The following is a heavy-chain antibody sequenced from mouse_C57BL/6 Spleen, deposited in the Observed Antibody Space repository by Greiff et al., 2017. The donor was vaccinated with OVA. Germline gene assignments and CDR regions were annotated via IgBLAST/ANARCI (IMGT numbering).Heavy chain of an antibody. J-gene: IGHJ1*03. CDR1: GYAFSSSW. CDR2: IYPGDGDT. CDR3: AKLRRYFDV. D-gene: IGHD1-2*01. V-gene: IGHV1-82*01. Sequence: VQGVESGPELVKPGASVKISCKASGYAFSSSWMNWVKQRPGKGLEWIGRIYPGDGDTNYNGKFKGKATLTADKSSSTAYMQLSSLTSEDSAVYFCAKLRRYFDVWGTGTTVTVSS.